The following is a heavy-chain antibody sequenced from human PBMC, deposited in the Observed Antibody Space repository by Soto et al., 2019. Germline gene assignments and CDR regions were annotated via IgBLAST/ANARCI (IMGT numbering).Heavy chain of an antibody. J-gene: IGHJ3*01. D-gene: IGHD3-16*02. Sequence: QITLKESGPTLVKPTQTLTLTCTFSGFSLSTYGVGVGWIRQPPGKALEWLALIYWDDNERYSPSLKSRLTITQHTSTNQVVLTMTNIDPVDTAIYYCAHARIIADAFDFWGQGRMVTVSS. CDR2: IYWDDNE. CDR1: GFSLSTYGVG. V-gene: IGHV2-5*02. CDR3: AHARIIADAFDF.